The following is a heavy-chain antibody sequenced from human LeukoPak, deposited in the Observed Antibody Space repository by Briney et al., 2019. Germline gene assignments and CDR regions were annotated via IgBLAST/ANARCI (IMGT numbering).Heavy chain of an antibody. CDR1: GFSFDDFA. CDR3: AKEPNRYSGYDYFDL. Sequence: PGGSLRLSCAASGFSFDDFAMHWVRQAPGKGLEWVSGISWNSANIDYADSVKGRFTIYRDNAKNSLYLQINSLRAEDTALYYCAKEPNRYSGYDYFDLWSQGTRVTVSS. CDR2: ISWNSANI. V-gene: IGHV3-9*01. J-gene: IGHJ4*02. D-gene: IGHD5-12*01.